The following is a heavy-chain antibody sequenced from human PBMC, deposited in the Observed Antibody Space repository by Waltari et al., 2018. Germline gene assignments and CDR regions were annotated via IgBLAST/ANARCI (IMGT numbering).Heavy chain of an antibody. Sequence: QVQLQQWGAGLLKPSATLSLTCSVYGWSFIGYYWTWIRQPPGKGLEWIGEINHSGSTNYNPSLKSRVTISVDTSKNQFSLKLSSVTAADTAVYYCARGLGGYYWYFDLWGRGTLVTVSS. V-gene: IGHV4-34*01. CDR3: ARGLGGYYWYFDL. D-gene: IGHD3-22*01. CDR1: GWSFIGYY. J-gene: IGHJ2*01. CDR2: INHSGST.